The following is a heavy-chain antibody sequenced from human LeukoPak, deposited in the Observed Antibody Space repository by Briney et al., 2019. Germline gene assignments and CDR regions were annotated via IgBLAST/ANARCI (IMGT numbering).Heavy chain of an antibody. CDR2: IYSGGST. V-gene: IGHV3-66*01. CDR3: AREGVTMVRGVIIESGWFDP. J-gene: IGHJ5*02. CDR1: EFSVGSNY. D-gene: IGHD3-10*01. Sequence: GGSLRLSCAASEFSVGSNYMTWVRQAPGKGLEWVSLIYSGGSTYYADSVKGRFTISRDNSKNTLYLQMNSLRAEDTAVYYCAREGVTMVRGVIIESGWFDPWGQGTLVTVSS.